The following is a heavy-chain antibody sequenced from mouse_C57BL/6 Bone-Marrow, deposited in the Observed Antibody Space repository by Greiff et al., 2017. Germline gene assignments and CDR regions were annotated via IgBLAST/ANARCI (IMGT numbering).Heavy chain of an antibody. D-gene: IGHD2-13*01. CDR3: TRTTDY. CDR1: GYTFTDYE. Sequence: QVQLQQPGAELVRPGASVTLSCKASGYTFTDYEMHWVKQTPVHGLEWIGAIDPETGGTAYNQKFKGKAILTADKSSSTAYMELRSLTSEDSAVYYCTRTTDYWGQGTTLTVSS. J-gene: IGHJ2*01. CDR2: IDPETGGT. V-gene: IGHV1-15*01.